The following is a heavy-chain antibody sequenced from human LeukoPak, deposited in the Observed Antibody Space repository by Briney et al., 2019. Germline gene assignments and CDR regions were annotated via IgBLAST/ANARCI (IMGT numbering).Heavy chain of an antibody. CDR1: GYTLTELS. D-gene: IGHD1-26*01. V-gene: IGHV1-24*01. Sequence: GASVKVSCKASGYTLTELSMHWVRQAPGKGLEWMGGFDPEDGETIYAQKFQGRVTMTEDTSTDTAYMELSSLRSEDTAVYYCATRRIVGATTFFDYWGQGTLVTVSS. CDR3: ATRRIVGATTFFDY. CDR2: FDPEDGET. J-gene: IGHJ4*02.